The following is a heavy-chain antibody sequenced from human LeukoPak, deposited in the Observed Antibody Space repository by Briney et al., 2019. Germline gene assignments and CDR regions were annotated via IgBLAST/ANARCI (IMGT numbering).Heavy chain of an antibody. Sequence: GGSLRLSCAASGFAFISYEMNWVRQAPGKGLEWVSYISGSSSSVLYADSVKGRFTISRDNAKNSLWLQMNSLRDEDTAVYYCARDGGLEGDAFDIWGQGTMVTVSS. V-gene: IGHV3-48*03. J-gene: IGHJ3*02. CDR3: ARDGGLEGDAFDI. CDR2: ISGSSSSV. CDR1: GFAFISYE. D-gene: IGHD3-3*01.